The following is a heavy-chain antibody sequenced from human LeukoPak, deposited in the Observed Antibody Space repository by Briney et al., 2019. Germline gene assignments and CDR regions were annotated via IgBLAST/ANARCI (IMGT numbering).Heavy chain of an antibody. J-gene: IGHJ5*02. V-gene: IGHV3-23*01. CDR1: GFTFSSYA. D-gene: IGHD6-13*01. CDR2: ISGSGGST. Sequence: PGGSLRLSCAASGFTFSSYAMSWVRQAPGKGLEWVSAISGSGGSTYYADSVKGRFTISRDNSKNTLYLQMNSLRAEDTAVYYCAKDHSSSWYRRLFPWFDPWGQGTLVTVSS. CDR3: AKDHSSSWYRRLFPWFDP.